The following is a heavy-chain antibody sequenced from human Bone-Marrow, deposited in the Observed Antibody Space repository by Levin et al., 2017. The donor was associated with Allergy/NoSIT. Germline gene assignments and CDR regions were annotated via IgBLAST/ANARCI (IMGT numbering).Heavy chain of an antibody. J-gene: IGHJ4*02. CDR3: ARDSGSGWYPGDY. V-gene: IGHV3-33*01. D-gene: IGHD6-19*01. CDR1: GFTLSNYG. CDR2: IWYDGSNK. Sequence: GGSLRLSCAASGFTLSNYGMHWVRQAPGTGLEWVALIWYDGSNKYYGDSVKGRFAISRDNSRNTLYLQMNSLRAEDTALYYCARDSGSGWYPGDYWGQGTLVTVSS.